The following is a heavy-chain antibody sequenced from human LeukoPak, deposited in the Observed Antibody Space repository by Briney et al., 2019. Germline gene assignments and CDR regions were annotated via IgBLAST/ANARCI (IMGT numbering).Heavy chain of an antibody. D-gene: IGHD4-17*01. CDR1: GYTFTSYY. CDR2: INPSGGST. V-gene: IGHV1-46*01. CDR3: ATAVTPYGCFDP. J-gene: IGHJ5*02. Sequence: ASVKVSCEASGYTFTSYYMHWVRQAPGQGLEWMVIINPSGGSTSYAQKFQGRVTMTRDTSTSTVYMELSRLTSEDTAVYYCATAVTPYGCFDPWGQGTLVTVSS.